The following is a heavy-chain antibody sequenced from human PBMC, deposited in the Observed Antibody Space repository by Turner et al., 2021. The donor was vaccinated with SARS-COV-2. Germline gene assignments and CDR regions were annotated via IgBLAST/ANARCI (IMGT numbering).Heavy chain of an antibody. CDR2: ISFDGTNK. D-gene: IGHD1-1*01. J-gene: IGHJ3*02. CDR3: ATNSPTNAFDI. CDR1: GFTFSGYA. Sequence: QVQLVESGGGVVQPGRSLRLSCAASGFTFSGYAMHWVRQAPGKGLEGVAVISFDGTNKFYADSVKGRFTISRDNSKNTLYLQMNSLRTEDTAVYYCATNSPTNAFDIWGQGTMVTVSS. V-gene: IGHV3-30*03.